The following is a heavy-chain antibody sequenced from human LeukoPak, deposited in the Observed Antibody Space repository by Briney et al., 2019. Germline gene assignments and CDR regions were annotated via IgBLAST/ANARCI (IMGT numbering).Heavy chain of an antibody. CDR2: ISGSGGST. D-gene: IGHD6-13*01. CDR1: GFTVSSNY. J-gene: IGHJ3*02. V-gene: IGHV3-23*01. CDR3: AKGVSAAADDAFDI. Sequence: GGSLRFSCAASGFTVSSNYMSWVRQAPGKGLEWVSVISGSGGSTYYADSVKGRFTISRDNSKNTLYLQMNSLRAEDTAVYYCAKGVSAAADDAFDIWGQGTMVTVSS.